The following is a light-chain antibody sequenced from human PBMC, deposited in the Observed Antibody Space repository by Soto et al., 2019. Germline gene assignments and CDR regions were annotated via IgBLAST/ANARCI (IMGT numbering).Light chain of an antibody. CDR3: IQDNNYPET. V-gene: IGKV1-6*01. Sequence: AVQMTHSPSSLSASVGDRITITCRASQGIRNDLAWYQQKPGKAPNLLIYAASRLHIGVPSRFSGSESGTDFTFTITGLQPEDYVTYYCIQDNNYPETFGQGTKVEI. CDR1: QGIRND. CDR2: AAS. J-gene: IGKJ2*01.